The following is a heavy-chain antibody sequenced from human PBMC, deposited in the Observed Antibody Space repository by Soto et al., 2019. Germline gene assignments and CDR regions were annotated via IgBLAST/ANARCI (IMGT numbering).Heavy chain of an antibody. V-gene: IGHV1-3*05. D-gene: IGHD2-21*01. CDR3: ARAGVDTAARDNWFDP. Sequence: QVQLVQSGAEEKKPGASVKVSCKASGYTFTSYAMHWVRQAPGQRLEWMGWINAGNGNTKYSQKFQGRVTITRDTSASTAYMELSSLRSEDTAVYYCARAGVDTAARDNWFDPWGQGTLVTVSS. CDR2: INAGNGNT. CDR1: GYTFTSYA. J-gene: IGHJ5*02.